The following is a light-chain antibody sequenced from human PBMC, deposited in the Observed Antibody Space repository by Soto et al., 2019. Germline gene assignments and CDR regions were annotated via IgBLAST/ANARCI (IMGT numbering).Light chain of an antibody. Sequence: QSVLSQPPSTSGTPGQRVTISCSGGSSNIGSNTVNWYQQLPGTAPKLLIYTNNQRPSGVPDRFSGSKSGTSASLAISGLQSEDEADYSCGVWDDSLNAYLFGTGTKLTVL. V-gene: IGLV1-44*01. CDR2: TNN. CDR3: GVWDDSLNAYL. CDR1: SSNIGSNT. J-gene: IGLJ1*01.